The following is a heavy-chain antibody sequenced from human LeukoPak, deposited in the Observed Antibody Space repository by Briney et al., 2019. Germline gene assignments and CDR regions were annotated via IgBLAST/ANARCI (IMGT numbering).Heavy chain of an antibody. CDR3: ARVGEQLEIDY. D-gene: IGHD6-13*01. CDR2: IYYSGST. CDR1: GGSISSYY. V-gene: IGHV4-59*01. Sequence: SETLSLTCTVSGGSISSYYWSWIRQPPGKGLEWIGYIYYSGSTNYNPSLKSQVTISVDTSKNQFSLKLSSVTAADTAVYYCARVGEQLEIDYWGQGTLVTVSS. J-gene: IGHJ4*02.